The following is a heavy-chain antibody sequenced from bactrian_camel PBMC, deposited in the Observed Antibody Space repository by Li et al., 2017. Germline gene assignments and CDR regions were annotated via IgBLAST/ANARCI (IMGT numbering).Heavy chain of an antibody. J-gene: IGHJ6*01. V-gene: IGHV3S6*01. CDR3: AAKWGACSRGRGASWYANFGY. Sequence: HVQLVESGGGSVQAGGSLRLSCVVSGNTETRYCMAWFRQAPGKEREEVAWIGAAGETSYPDSVKGRFAISQDNTKNTLYLQMDSLKPEDTAMYYCAAKWGACSRGRGASWYANFGYWGQGTQVTVS. CDR2: IGAAGET. D-gene: IGHD6*01. CDR1: GNTETRYC.